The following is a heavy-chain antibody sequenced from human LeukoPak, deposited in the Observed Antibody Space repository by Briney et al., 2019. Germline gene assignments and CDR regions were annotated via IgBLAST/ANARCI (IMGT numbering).Heavy chain of an antibody. CDR3: AKEAFVVVVAASESDWFDP. J-gene: IGHJ5*02. D-gene: IGHD2-15*01. V-gene: IGHV3-64*04. Sequence: GGSLRLSCPASGFTFSSYAMHWVRQAPGKGLEYVSAISSNGGSTYYADSVKGRFTISRDNSKNTLYLQMNSLRAEDTAVYYCAKEAFVVVVAASESDWFDPWGQGTLVTVSS. CDR2: ISSNGGST. CDR1: GFTFSSYA.